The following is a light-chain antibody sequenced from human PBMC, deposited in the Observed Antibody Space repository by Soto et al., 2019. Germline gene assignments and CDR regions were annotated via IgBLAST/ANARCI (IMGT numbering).Light chain of an antibody. CDR3: QQYINRWT. CDR2: KAS. CDR1: QSISTW. J-gene: IGKJ1*01. Sequence: DIQMTQSPSTLSASVGDRVTITCRASQSISTWLAWYQQKPGKAPKLLIYKASSLESGVPSRFGGSGSGTEFTLTISSLQPDDSATYYCQQYINRWTFGQGTKVDIK. V-gene: IGKV1-5*03.